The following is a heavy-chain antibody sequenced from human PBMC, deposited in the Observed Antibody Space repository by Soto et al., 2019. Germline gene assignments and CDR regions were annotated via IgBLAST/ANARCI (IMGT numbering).Heavy chain of an antibody. CDR2: VFYSGAT. CDR1: NAPIKTGDYY. CDR3: ARAGFSYGHLLF. Sequence: PETLSVTCNISNAPIKTGDYYWNWIRKPPGKGLEWIGYVFYSGATNYSPSLKSRAAISMDTSKNQFSLSLTYVTAADTAVYYCARAGFSYGHLLFWGQGIRVT. J-gene: IGHJ4*02. V-gene: IGHV4-30-4*01. D-gene: IGHD3-10*01.